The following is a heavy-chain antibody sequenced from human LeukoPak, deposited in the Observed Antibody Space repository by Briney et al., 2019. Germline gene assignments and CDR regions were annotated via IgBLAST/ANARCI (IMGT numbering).Heavy chain of an antibody. CDR1: GYTFTSYG. CDR3: AGVAGQYNWNDSFHYYYMDV. J-gene: IGHJ6*03. V-gene: IGHV1-18*01. D-gene: IGHD1-1*01. CDR2: ISAYNGNT. Sequence: ASVKVSCKASGYTFTSYGISWVRQAPGQGLEWMGWISAYNGNTNYAQKLQGRVTMTTDTSTSTAYMELRSLRSDDTAVYYCAGVAGQYNWNDSFHYYYMDVWGKGTTVTVSS.